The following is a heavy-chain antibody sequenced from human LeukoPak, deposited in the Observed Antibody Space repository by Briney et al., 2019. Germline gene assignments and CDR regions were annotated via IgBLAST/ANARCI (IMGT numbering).Heavy chain of an antibody. V-gene: IGHV4-4*07. J-gene: IGHJ4*02. CDR3: AREGDGYNFDY. Sequence: SETLSLTCTVSGGSISSYYLSWIRQTAGKGLEWIGRMYSSGSNYNPSLKSRVTMSIDTSTNQLSLKLSSVTAADTAVYYCAREGDGYNFDYWGQGTLVTVSS. CDR1: GGSISSYY. D-gene: IGHD5-24*01. CDR2: MYSSGS.